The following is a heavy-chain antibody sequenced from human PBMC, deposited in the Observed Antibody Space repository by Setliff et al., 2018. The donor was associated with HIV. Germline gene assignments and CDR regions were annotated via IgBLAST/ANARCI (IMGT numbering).Heavy chain of an antibody. CDR2: ISGDNGDT. CDR1: GYTFSNYG. Sequence: ASVKVSCKASGYTFSNYGISWLRQAPGQGPEWMGWISGDNGDTNYAQKFQGRLTMTTDTSTSTAYMELRSLRSDDTAVYYCARAADSYDTTNYHFTYYYYMDVWGKGTTVTVSS. V-gene: IGHV1-18*01. J-gene: IGHJ6*03. CDR3: ARAADSYDTTNYHFTYYYYMDV. D-gene: IGHD3-22*01.